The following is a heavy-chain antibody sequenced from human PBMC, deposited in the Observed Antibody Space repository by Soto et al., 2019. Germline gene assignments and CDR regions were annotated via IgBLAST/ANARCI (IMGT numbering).Heavy chain of an antibody. CDR2: IIPILGIA. CDR1: GGTFSSYT. CDR3: ARTIIYGSGSYDSPMDV. Sequence: GASVKVSCKASGGTFSSYTISWVRQAPGQRLEWMGRIIPILGIANYAQKFQGRVTITADKSTSTAYMELSSLRSEDTAVYYCARTIIYGSGSYDSPMDVWGQGTTVTVSS. J-gene: IGHJ6*02. V-gene: IGHV1-69*02. D-gene: IGHD3-10*01.